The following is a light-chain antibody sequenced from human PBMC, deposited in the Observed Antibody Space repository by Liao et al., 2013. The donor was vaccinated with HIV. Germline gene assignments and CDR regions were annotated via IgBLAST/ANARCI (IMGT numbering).Light chain of an antibody. J-gene: IGLJ3*02. Sequence: SYVLTQPPSVSVAPGKTATITCGGNTLGSKNVQWYQQKSGQAPVLVIYYDGERPSGIPERFSGSNSGSTATLTISRVEAGDEANYYCQVWDPDSDRGVFGGGTQLTVL. V-gene: IGLV3-21*04. CDR2: YDG. CDR1: TLGSKN. CDR3: QVWDPDSDRGV.